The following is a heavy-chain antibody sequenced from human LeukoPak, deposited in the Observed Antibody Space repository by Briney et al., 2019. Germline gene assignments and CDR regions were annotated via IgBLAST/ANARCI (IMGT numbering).Heavy chain of an antibody. J-gene: IGHJ4*02. Sequence: QAGGSLRLSCAASGFTFSSYAMHWVRQAPGKGLEWVAVISSDGSNKYYADSVKGRFTISRDDSKNTLYVQMDSLRAEDTAVYYCTRSRSWWGYFDSWGQGTLVTVSS. CDR1: GFTFSSYA. V-gene: IGHV3-30*03. D-gene: IGHD6-13*01. CDR2: ISSDGSNK. CDR3: TRSRSWWGYFDS.